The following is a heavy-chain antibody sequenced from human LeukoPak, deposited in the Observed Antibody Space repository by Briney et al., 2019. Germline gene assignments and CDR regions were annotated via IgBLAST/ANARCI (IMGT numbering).Heavy chain of an antibody. CDR3: SIAAAGRGSGRAFPDY. V-gene: IGHV3-30*02. D-gene: IGHD6-13*01. Sequence: GGSLRLSCAASGFTFSSYGMHWVRQAPGKGLEWVAFIRYDGSNKYYADSVKGRFTISRDNSKNTLYLQMNSLRAEDTAVYYCSIAAAGRGSGRAFPDYWGQGTLVTVSS. CDR1: GFTFSSYG. J-gene: IGHJ4*02. CDR2: IRYDGSNK.